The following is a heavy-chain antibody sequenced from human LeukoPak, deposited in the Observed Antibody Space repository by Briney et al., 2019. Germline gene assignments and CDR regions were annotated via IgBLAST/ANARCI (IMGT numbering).Heavy chain of an antibody. CDR1: GFTFSSYS. CDR3: AKGFSGWYYSFDY. D-gene: IGHD6-19*01. J-gene: IGHJ4*02. CDR2: ISSSSSYI. Sequence: PGGSLRLSCAASGFTFSSYSMNWVRQAPGKGLEWVSSISSSSSYIYYADSVKGRFTISRDNARSSLYLQMNSLRAEDTAVYYCAKGFSGWYYSFDYWGQGTLVTVSS. V-gene: IGHV3-21*04.